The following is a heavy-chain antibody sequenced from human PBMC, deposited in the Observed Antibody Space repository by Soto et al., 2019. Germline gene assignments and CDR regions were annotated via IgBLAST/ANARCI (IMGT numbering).Heavy chain of an antibody. CDR1: EGTFNSYA. J-gene: IGHJ4*02. CDR2: IIPYYNTL. V-gene: IGHV1-69*01. D-gene: IGHD6-13*01. CDR3: ATGARRWYPYFFDS. Sequence: QAQVVQSGAEVRKPGSSVKLSRKASEGTFNSYASAWVRQAPGQGLEWMGGIIPYYNTLNYAQKFQDRVTITADDSTNTVYMELSSLRSDDTAVYFCATGARRWYPYFFDSWAQGTLVTVSS.